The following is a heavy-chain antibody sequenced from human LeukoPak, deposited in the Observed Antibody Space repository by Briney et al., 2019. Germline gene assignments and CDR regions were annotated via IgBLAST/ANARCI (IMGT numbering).Heavy chain of an antibody. J-gene: IGHJ3*02. Sequence: GGSLRLSCAASGVTFSSYWMTWVRQAPGKGLEWVANIKQDGSEIFYVYSVKGRFTISRDNAKNSLYLQMNSLRDEDTAVYYCARDGMVRGVIIWDAFDIWGQGTMVTVSS. CDR1: GVTFSSYW. CDR3: ARDGMVRGVIIWDAFDI. D-gene: IGHD3-10*01. V-gene: IGHV3-7*01. CDR2: IKQDGSEI.